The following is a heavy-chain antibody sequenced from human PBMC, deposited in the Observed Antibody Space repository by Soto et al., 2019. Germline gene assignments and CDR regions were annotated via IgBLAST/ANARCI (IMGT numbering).Heavy chain of an antibody. CDR2: ISGSGGST. CDR3: AKTSGSPARTQNGFDP. CDR1: GFTFSSYA. J-gene: IGHJ5*02. D-gene: IGHD6-25*01. Sequence: GGSLRLSCAASGFTFSSYAMSWVRQAPGKGLEWVSAISGSGGSTYYADSVKGRFTISRDNSKNTLYLQMNSLRAEDTAVYYCAKTSGSPARTQNGFDPWGQGTLVTVSS. V-gene: IGHV3-23*01.